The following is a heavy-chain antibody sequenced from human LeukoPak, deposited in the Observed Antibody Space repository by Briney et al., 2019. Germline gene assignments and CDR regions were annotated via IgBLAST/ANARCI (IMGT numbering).Heavy chain of an antibody. CDR2: IIPIFGTA. Sequence: ASVKVSCKASGGTFSSYAISWVRQAPGQELEWMGGIIPIFGTANYAQKFQGRVTITTDESTSTAYMELSSLRSEDTAVYYCARETPCGGDCYSSHWGQGTLVTVSS. V-gene: IGHV1-69*05. J-gene: IGHJ4*02. D-gene: IGHD2-21*02. CDR1: GGTFSSYA. CDR3: ARETPCGGDCYSSH.